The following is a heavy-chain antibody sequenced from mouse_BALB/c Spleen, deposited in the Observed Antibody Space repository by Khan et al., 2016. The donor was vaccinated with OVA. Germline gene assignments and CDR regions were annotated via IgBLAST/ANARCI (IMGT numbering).Heavy chain of an antibody. CDR2: INPSNGDS. CDR1: GYTFTSYY. Sequence: QVHVKQSGAELVKPGASVKLSCRASGYTFTSYYMYWVKQRPGQGLEWIGEINPSNGDSNLNEKFRSRATLTVDKSSKTANMQLSSLTSEDSAFYYVIRSGYGALAYWGQGTLVTVSA. D-gene: IGHD1-1*02. CDR3: IRSGYGALAY. J-gene: IGHJ3*01. V-gene: IGHV1S81*02.